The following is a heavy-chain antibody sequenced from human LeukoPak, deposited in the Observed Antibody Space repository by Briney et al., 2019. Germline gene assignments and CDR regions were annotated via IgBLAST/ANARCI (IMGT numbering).Heavy chain of an antibody. CDR1: GFTFSTYP. Sequence: GGSLRLSCAASGFTFSTYPMSWVRQAPGKGLEWVSAISGSGGDTYYEDSVKGRFTISRDNSKNTLYLQMNSMRAEDTALYYCETSSGWYPKYFDYWGQGTLVTVSS. CDR2: ISGSGGDT. CDR3: ETSSGWYPKYFDY. D-gene: IGHD6-19*01. J-gene: IGHJ4*02. V-gene: IGHV3-23*01.